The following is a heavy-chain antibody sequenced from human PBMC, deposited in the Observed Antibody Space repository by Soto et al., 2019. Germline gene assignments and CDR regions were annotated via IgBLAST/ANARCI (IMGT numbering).Heavy chain of an antibody. CDR3: ARGTRTTSFDY. CDR2: INHSGST. J-gene: IGHJ4*02. V-gene: IGHV4-34*01. D-gene: IGHD1-7*01. Sequence: QVQLQQWGAGLLKPSETLSLTCAVYGGSFSGYYWSWIRQPPGKGLEWIGEINHSGSTNYNPSLKSRVTILVDTSKNQFALKLSSVTAADTAVYYCARGTRTTSFDYWGQGTPVTVSS. CDR1: GGSFSGYY.